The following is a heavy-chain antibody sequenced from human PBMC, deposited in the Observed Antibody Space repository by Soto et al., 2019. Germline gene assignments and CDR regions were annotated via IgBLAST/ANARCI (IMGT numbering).Heavy chain of an antibody. V-gene: IGHV4-31*03. CDR1: GGSISSGDYY. Sequence: PSETLSLTCTVSGGSISSGDYYWSWIRQHPGKGLEWIGYIYYSGSTYYNPSLKSRVTISVDTSKNQFSLKLSSVTAADTAVYYCERVRMFDWLFDAFDIWGQGTMVTVSS. CDR2: IYYSGST. J-gene: IGHJ3*02. CDR3: ERVRMFDWLFDAFDI. D-gene: IGHD3-9*01.